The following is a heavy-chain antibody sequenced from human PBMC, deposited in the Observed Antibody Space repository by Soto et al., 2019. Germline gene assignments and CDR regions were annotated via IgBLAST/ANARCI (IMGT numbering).Heavy chain of an antibody. Sequence: LRLCCAASGFTFSSYGMHWVRQAPGKGLEWVAVIWYDGSNKYYADSVKGRFTISRDNSKNTLYLQMNSLRAEDTAVYYCAREPPSGSYYVHYWGQGTLVTVSS. D-gene: IGHD1-26*01. CDR1: GFTFSSYG. J-gene: IGHJ4*02. V-gene: IGHV3-33*01. CDR2: IWYDGSNK. CDR3: AREPPSGSYYVHY.